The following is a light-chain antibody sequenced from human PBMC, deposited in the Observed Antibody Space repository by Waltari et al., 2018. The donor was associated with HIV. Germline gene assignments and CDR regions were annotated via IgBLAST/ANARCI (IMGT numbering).Light chain of an antibody. J-gene: IGKJ5*01. V-gene: IGKV4-1*01. CDR2: WAS. Sequence: DIVMTQSPYSLAVSLGERATINCTSTQSLLYSSKNKNYLAWYQQKAGQPPKLLIYWASTRETGVPDRFSGSGSGTDFTLTISSLQAADVAVYYCQQYYSTLPITFGQGTRLEIK. CDR1: QSLLYSSKNKNY. CDR3: QQYYSTLPIT.